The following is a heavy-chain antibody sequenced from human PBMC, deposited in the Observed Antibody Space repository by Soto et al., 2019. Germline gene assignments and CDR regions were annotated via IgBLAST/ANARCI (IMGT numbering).Heavy chain of an antibody. Sequence: GESLKISCKGSGYSFTSYWIGLVRHMPGKGLEWMGIIYPVDSDTRYSPSFQGQVTISADKSISTAYLQWSSLKASDTAMYYCGILQGADPPLYWGQGTLVTVSS. CDR3: GILQGADPPLY. D-gene: IGHD1-26*01. J-gene: IGHJ4*02. CDR1: GYSFTSYW. V-gene: IGHV5-51*01. CDR2: IYPVDSDT.